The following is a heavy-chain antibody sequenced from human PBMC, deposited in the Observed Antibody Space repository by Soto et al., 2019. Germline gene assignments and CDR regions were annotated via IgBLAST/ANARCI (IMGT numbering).Heavy chain of an antibody. D-gene: IGHD3-22*01. CDR2: ISSSSSYI. Sequence: GGSLRLSCAASGFTFSSYSMNWVRQAPGKGLEWVSSISSSSSYIYYADSVKGRFTISRDNAKNSLYLQMNSLRAEDTAVYYCARDQYGITMMGGAAFDIWGQGTMVTVSS. CDR3: ARDQYGITMMGGAAFDI. V-gene: IGHV3-21*01. CDR1: GFTFSSYS. J-gene: IGHJ3*02.